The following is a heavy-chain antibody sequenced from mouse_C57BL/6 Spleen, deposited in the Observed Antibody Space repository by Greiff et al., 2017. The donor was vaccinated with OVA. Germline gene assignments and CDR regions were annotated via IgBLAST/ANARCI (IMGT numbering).Heavy chain of an antibody. V-gene: IGHV1-52*01. CDR3: ARVTAQATSYFDY. J-gene: IGHJ2*01. D-gene: IGHD3-2*02. CDR2: IDPSDSET. CDR1: GYTFTSYW. Sequence: QVQLQQPGAELVRPGSSVKLSCKASGYTFTSYWMHWVKQRPIQGLEWIGNIDPSDSETHYNQKFKDKATLTVDKSSSTAYMQLSSLTSEDSAVYYCARVTAQATSYFDYWGQGTTLTVSS.